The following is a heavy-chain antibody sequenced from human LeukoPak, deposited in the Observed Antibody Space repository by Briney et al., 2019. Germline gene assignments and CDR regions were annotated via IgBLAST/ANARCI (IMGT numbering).Heavy chain of an antibody. J-gene: IGHJ5*02. D-gene: IGHD3-3*01. CDR2: ISSSGTTI. CDR1: GFPFSHYY. V-gene: IGHV3-11*04. CDR3: ASYYDFWSGQA. Sequence: GGSLRLSCAASGFPFSHYYMSWIRQAPGKGLEWVSYISSSGTTIYYADSVKGRFTISRDNAKNSLYLQMNSLRAEDTAVYYCASYYDFWSGQAWGQGTLVTVSS.